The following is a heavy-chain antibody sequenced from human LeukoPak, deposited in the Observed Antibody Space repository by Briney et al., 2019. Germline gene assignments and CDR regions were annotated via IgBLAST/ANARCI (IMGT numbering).Heavy chain of an antibody. CDR2: MNPNSGKT. J-gene: IGHJ4*02. V-gene: IGHV1-8*01. D-gene: IGHD6-13*01. CDR1: GYTFTNYD. Sequence: ASVKVSCKASGYTFTNYDINWVRQASGQGLEWMGWMNPNSGKTGSAQKFQGRVTMTSNTSISTAYMELSSLRSEDTAVYYCARGLRREQQLLRAFDYWGQGTPVTVSS. CDR3: ARGLRREQQLLRAFDY.